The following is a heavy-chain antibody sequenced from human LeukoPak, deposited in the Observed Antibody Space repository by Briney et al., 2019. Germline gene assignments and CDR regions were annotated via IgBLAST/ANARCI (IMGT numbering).Heavy chain of an antibody. Sequence: KSSETLSLTCTVSGGSISSYYWSWIRQPPGKGLEWIGQINHSGSTNYNPSLKSRVTISIDTSKNQFSLKLSSVTAADTAVYYCARDCHYYDCSDYPYGMDVWGQGTTVTVSS. CDR1: GGSISSYY. CDR3: ARDCHYYDCSDYPYGMDV. CDR2: INHSGST. V-gene: IGHV4-34*01. J-gene: IGHJ6*02. D-gene: IGHD3-22*01.